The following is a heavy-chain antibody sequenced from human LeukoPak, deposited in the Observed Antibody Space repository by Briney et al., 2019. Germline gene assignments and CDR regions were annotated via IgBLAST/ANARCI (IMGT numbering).Heavy chain of an antibody. J-gene: IGHJ3*02. CDR2: IFYSGST. CDR1: GGSFNGYY. V-gene: IGHV4-34*12. D-gene: IGHD3-10*01. CDR3: AKSNGYGLVDI. Sequence: SETLSLTCAVYGGSFNGYYWGWVRQPPGKGLEWIGNIFYSGSTYYSPSLKSRVTISLDTSRNQFSLKLNSVTAADTAVYYCAKSNGYGLVDIWGQGTMVTVSS.